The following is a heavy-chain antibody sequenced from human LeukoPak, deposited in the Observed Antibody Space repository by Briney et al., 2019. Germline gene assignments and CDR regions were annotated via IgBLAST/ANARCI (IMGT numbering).Heavy chain of an antibody. CDR3: AVVLRYFDWPAGFDY. V-gene: IGHV3-23*01. Sequence: GGSLRLSCAASGITFSSYGMSWVRQAPGKGLEWVSAISGSGGSTYYADSVKGRFTISRDNSKNTLYLQMNSLRAEDTAVYYCAVVLRYFDWPAGFDYWGQGTLVTVSS. D-gene: IGHD3-9*01. J-gene: IGHJ4*02. CDR1: GITFSSYG. CDR2: ISGSGGST.